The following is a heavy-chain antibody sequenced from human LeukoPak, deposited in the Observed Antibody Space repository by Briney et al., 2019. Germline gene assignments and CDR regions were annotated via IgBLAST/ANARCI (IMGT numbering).Heavy chain of an antibody. CDR2: INPNSGGT. CDR3: ARGIAAAGRGVGY. CDR1: GYTFTGYY. Sequence: GASVKVSCKASGYTFTGYYIHWVRQAPGQGLEWMGWINPNSGGTNYAQKFQGRVTITRNTSISTAYMELSSLRSEDTAVYYCARGIAAAGRGVGYWGQGTLVTVSS. D-gene: IGHD6-13*01. V-gene: IGHV1-2*02. J-gene: IGHJ4*02.